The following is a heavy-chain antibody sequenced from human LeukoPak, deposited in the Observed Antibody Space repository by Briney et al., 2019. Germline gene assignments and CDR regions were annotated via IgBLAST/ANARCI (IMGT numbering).Heavy chain of an antibody. CDR1: GFTFSSYA. CDR3: AKDPLDIVVVPAAAFDY. D-gene: IGHD2-2*03. CDR2: ISGSGGST. J-gene: IGHJ4*02. Sequence: GGSLRLSCAASGFTFSSYAMSWVRQAPGKGLEWVSAISGSGGSTYYADSVKGRFTISRDNSKNTLYLQMNSLRAEDTAVYYCAKDPLDIVVVPAAAFDYWGQGTLVTVSS. V-gene: IGHV3-23*01.